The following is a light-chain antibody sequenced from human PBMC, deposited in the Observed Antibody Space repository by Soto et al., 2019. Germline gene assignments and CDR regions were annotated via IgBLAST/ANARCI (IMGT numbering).Light chain of an antibody. CDR1: QDINSY. J-gene: IGKJ1*01. CDR3: QQYNRYWT. V-gene: IGKV1-9*01. CDR2: AAS. Sequence: DIQLSTSPSFVSASVGYIVTITCRASQDINSYLTWYQQKPGQAPKFLIYAASTLESGVPSRFSGSGSETEFTLTISSLLPDDFATYYCQQYNRYWTCGQGTK.